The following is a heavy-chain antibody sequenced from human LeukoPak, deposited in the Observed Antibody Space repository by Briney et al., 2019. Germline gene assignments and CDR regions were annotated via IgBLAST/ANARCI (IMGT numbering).Heavy chain of an antibody. CDR3: AKGERWLLGGY. CDR2: ISYDGSNK. D-gene: IGHD5-24*01. Sequence: GRSLRLSCAASGFTFSSYGVHWVRQAPGKGLEWVAVISYDGSNKYYADSVKGRFTISRDNSKNTLYLQMNSLRAEDTAVYYCAKGERWLLGGYWGQGTLVTVSS. CDR1: GFTFSSYG. J-gene: IGHJ4*02. V-gene: IGHV3-30*18.